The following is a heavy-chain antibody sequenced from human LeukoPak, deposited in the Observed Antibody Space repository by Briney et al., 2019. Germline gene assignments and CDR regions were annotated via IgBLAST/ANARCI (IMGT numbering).Heavy chain of an antibody. D-gene: IGHD3-10*01. CDR2: IRYDGSNK. Sequence: GGSLRLSCAASGFTFSSYGMHWVRKAPGKGLKWVAFIRYDGSNKYYADSVKGRFTISRDNAKNSLYLQMNSLRAEDTAVYYCARDDLSTHYYGSGSYYKGPFDYWGQGTLVTVSS. V-gene: IGHV3-30*02. CDR1: GFTFSSYG. J-gene: IGHJ4*02. CDR3: ARDDLSTHYYGSGSYYKGPFDY.